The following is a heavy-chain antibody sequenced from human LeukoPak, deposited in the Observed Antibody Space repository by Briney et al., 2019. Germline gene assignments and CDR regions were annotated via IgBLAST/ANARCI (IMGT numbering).Heavy chain of an antibody. Sequence: GGSLRLSCAASGFTFSNAWMSWVRQAPGKGLEWVGRIKSKTDGGTTDYAAPVKGRFTISRDDSKNTLYLQMNSLKPEDTAVYYCTTPEYYYDSSGYDYWGQGTLVTVSS. CDR3: TTPEYYYDSSGYDY. CDR1: GFTFSNAW. J-gene: IGHJ4*02. V-gene: IGHV3-15*01. D-gene: IGHD3-22*01. CDR2: IKSKTDGGTT.